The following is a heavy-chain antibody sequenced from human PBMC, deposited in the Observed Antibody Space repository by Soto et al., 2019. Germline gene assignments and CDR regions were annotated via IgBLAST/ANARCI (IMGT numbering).Heavy chain of an antibody. CDR1: GDSVSSSSVT. CDR2: TYYRCKWYN. D-gene: IGHD1-26*01. Sequence: PSQTLSLTCAISGDSVSSSSVTWNWIRQSPSRGLEWLGRTYYRCKWYNDYAESVKSRITINPDTSKNQFSLHLNSVTPEDTAVYYCVRLIGNSWLDFWGQGTLVTVSS. J-gene: IGHJ5*01. V-gene: IGHV6-1*01. CDR3: VRLIGNSWLDF.